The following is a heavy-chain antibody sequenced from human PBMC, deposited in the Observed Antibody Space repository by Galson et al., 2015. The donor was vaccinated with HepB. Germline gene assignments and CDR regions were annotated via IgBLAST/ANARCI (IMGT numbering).Heavy chain of an antibody. D-gene: IGHD1-26*01. Sequence: QSGAEVKKPGESLKISCKGSGYTFTSYWIAWVRQMPGKGLECMGIIYPGDSDIRYSPSFQGQVTTSADKSISTAYLQWSSLKASDTAMYYCARPTTVSGIYYPSDYWGQGTLVTVSS. J-gene: IGHJ4*02. CDR1: GYTFTSYW. CDR2: IYPGDSDI. CDR3: ARPTTVSGIYYPSDY. V-gene: IGHV5-51*03.